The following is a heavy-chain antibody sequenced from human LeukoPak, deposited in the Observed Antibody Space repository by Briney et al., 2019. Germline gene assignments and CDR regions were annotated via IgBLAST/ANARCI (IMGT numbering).Heavy chain of an antibody. V-gene: IGHV3-7*01. CDR2: IKQDGSEK. Sequence: GGSLRLSCAASEFTFSTYWMSWVRQAPGKGLEWVANIKQDGSEKYYVESVKGRFTISRDNAKNSLYLQMNSLRAEDTAVYYCAREKKKQQLVFFASDCKSTYFGRYFDFWGQGTLVTVSS. CDR1: EFTFSTYW. D-gene: IGHD6-13*01. J-gene: IGHJ4*02. CDR3: AREKKKQQLVFFASDCKSTYFGRYFDF.